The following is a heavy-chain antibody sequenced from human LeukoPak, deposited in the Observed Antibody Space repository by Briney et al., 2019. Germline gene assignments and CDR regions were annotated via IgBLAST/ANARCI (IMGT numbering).Heavy chain of an antibody. J-gene: IGHJ4*02. CDR3: ARDLWGFDF. D-gene: IGHD7-27*01. Sequence: KTSQTLSLTCTVSGDSINCGVYYWRWIRQPAGKGLEWIGRIYSSGSTSYNPSLKSRATISVDTSKNQISLDVTSVTAADTAVYYCARDLWGFDFWGQGTLVTVSS. V-gene: IGHV4-61*02. CDR2: IYSSGST. CDR1: GDSINCGVYY.